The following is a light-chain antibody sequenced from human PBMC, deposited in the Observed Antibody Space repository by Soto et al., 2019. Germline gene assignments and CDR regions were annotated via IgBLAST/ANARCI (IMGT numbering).Light chain of an antibody. V-gene: IGLV1-40*01. CDR1: SSNIGAGYD. CDR2: GNS. Sequence: QAVVTQPPSVSGAPGQRVTISCTGSSSNIGAGYDVHWYQQLPGTAPKLLIYGNSNRPSGVPDRFSGSKSGTSASLAITGLHADDEADYYCQSYDSSLSGVVFGGGTKVTVL. CDR3: QSYDSSLSGVV. J-gene: IGLJ2*01.